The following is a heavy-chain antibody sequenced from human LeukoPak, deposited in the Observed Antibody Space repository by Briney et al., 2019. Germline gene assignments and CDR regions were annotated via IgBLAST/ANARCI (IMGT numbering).Heavy chain of an antibody. V-gene: IGHV3-7*03. CDR3: ARGGGYYYGMDV. J-gene: IGHJ6*02. Sequence: TGGSLRLSCAASGFTFSSYWMSWVRQAPGKGLEWVANIKQDGSEKYYVASVEGRFTISKDNAKNSLYLQMNSLRAEDTAVYYCARGGGYYYGMDVWGQGTTVTVSS. CDR2: IKQDGSEK. CDR1: GFTFSSYW.